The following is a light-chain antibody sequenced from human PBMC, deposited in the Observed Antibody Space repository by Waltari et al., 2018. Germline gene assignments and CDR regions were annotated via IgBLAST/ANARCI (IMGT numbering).Light chain of an antibody. Sequence: QSALTQPASVSGTPGQSITNSCRGTTSDVGRYDLASWYQQHPGEAPKLLICEVFKRPPDTSSRFSGAKSGSTASLTISGLQPEDEADYYCCSYAGRGTYVFGSGTKVTVL. J-gene: IGLJ1*01. V-gene: IGLV2-23*02. CDR3: CSYAGRGTYV. CDR1: TSDVGRYDL. CDR2: EVF.